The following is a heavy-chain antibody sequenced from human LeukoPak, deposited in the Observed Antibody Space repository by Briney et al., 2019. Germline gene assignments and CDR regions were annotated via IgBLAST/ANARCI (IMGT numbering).Heavy chain of an antibody. CDR1: GFTFSSYS. CDR3: ARDSYYDFWSGYTNNWFDP. Sequence: PGGSLRLSCAASGFTFSSYSMNWVRQAPGKGLEWVSSISSSSSYIYYADSVKGRFTISRDNAKNSLYLQMNSLRAEDTAVYYCARDSYYDFWSGYTNNWFDPWGQGTLVTVSS. CDR2: ISSSSSYI. D-gene: IGHD3-3*01. J-gene: IGHJ5*02. V-gene: IGHV3-21*01.